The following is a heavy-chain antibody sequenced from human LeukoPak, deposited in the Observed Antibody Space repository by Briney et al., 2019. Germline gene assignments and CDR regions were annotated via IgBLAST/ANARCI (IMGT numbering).Heavy chain of an antibody. Sequence: GGSLRLSCAASGFTFSSYGMHWVRQAPGKGLEWVAVIWYDGSNKYYADSVKGRFTISRDNSKNTLYLQMNSLRAEDTAVYCCARDPEVYGGNNVDYWGQGTLVTVSS. CDR2: IWYDGSNK. CDR1: GFTFSSYG. D-gene: IGHD4-23*01. CDR3: ARDPEVYGGNNVDY. J-gene: IGHJ4*02. V-gene: IGHV3-33*01.